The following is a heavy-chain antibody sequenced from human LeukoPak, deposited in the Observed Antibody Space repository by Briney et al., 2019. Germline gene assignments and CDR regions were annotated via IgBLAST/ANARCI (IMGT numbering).Heavy chain of an antibody. CDR3: AIKGYYGTGRFDY. CDR2: IYYSGST. Sequence: SETLSLTCTVSGGSISSYYWSWIRQPPGKGLEWIGYIYYSGSTNYNSSLKSRVTISVDTSKNQFSLKLGSVTAADTAVYYCAIKGYYGTGRFDYWGHGTLVTVSS. D-gene: IGHD3-10*01. J-gene: IGHJ5*01. CDR1: GGSISSYY. V-gene: IGHV4-59*01.